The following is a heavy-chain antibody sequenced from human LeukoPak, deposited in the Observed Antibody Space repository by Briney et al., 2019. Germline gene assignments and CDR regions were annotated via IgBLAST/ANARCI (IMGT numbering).Heavy chain of an antibody. CDR1: GAPISSTSHH. Sequence: KPSETLSLTCTVSGAPISSTSHHWGWIRQPPGKGLEWIGAIYYNGYTYYNPSLRSRVTISVITSKNHFSLKLSSVIAADTAVYYCARLEWGSAGSGSFDHWGHGTLVTVSS. CDR2: IYYNGYT. V-gene: IGHV4-39*02. CDR3: ARLEWGSAGSGSFDH. J-gene: IGHJ4*01. D-gene: IGHD6-25*01.